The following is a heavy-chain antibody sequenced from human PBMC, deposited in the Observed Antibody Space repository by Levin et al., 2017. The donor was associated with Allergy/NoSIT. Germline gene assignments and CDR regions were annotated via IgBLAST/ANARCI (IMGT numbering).Heavy chain of an antibody. V-gene: IGHV3-23*01. D-gene: IGHD1-26*01. CDR1: GFTFSNYA. Sequence: SCVASGFTFSNYAMTWVRQTPGKGLEWVSTISAIGASTYYADSVKGRFTISKDNSKSTLYLQMNSLRGEDTAVYYCTKSGGSYPNWFDPWGQGTLVTVSS. CDR3: TKSGGSYPNWFDP. CDR2: ISAIGAST. J-gene: IGHJ5*02.